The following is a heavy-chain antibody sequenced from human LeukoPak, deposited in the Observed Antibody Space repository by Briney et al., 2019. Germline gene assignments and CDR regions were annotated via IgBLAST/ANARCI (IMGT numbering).Heavy chain of an antibody. V-gene: IGHV3-23*01. CDR3: ARAATDY. CDR1: GFTFRSNA. CDR2: ISGSGLST. Sequence: TGGSLRLSCAASGFTFRSNAMSWVRQAPGKGLEWVSGISGSGLSTDYADSVKGRFTISRDNSKNTLYLQMNSLRAEDTAVYYCARAATDYWGQGTLVTVSS. J-gene: IGHJ4*02.